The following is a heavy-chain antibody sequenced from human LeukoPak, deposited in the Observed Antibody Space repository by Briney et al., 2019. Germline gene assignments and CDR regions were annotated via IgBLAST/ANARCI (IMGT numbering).Heavy chain of an antibody. CDR2: ISYDGSNK. D-gene: IGHD2-2*01. CDR3: AKGPLRGTAAATDY. V-gene: IGHV3-30*18. CDR1: GFTFSSYG. J-gene: IGHJ4*02. Sequence: GGSLRLSCAASGFTFSSYGMHWVRQAPGKGLEWVAVISYDGSNKYYADSVKGRFTISRDNSKNTLYLQMNSLRAEDTAVYYCAKGPLRGTAAATDYWGQGTLVTVSS.